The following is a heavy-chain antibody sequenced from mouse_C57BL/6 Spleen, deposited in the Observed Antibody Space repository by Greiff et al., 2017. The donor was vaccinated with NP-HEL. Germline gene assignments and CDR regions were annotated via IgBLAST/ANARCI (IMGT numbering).Heavy chain of an antibody. CDR3: ARRERPFDY. V-gene: IGHV5-6*01. CDR2: ISSGGSYT. Sequence: DVLLVESGGDLVKPGGSLKLSCAASGFTFSSYGMSWVRQTPDKRLEWVATISSGGSYTYYPDSVKGRFTISRDNAKNTLYLQMSRLKSEDTAMYYCARRERPFDYWGQGTTLTVSS. CDR1: GFTFSSYG. J-gene: IGHJ2*01.